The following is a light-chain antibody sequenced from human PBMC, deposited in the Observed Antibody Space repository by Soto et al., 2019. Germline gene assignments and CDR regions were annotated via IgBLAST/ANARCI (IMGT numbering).Light chain of an antibody. Sequence: ELMMTQSPATLSVSPGERATLFCRASQSIGRNLVWCQQKTGQXPXLLIYAASTRATGVPARFTGSGSGTEFTLTIRSLQSEDFAVYSCQQYNNWPITLGQGTKV. CDR3: QQYNNWPIT. CDR1: QSIGRN. CDR2: AAS. J-gene: IGKJ1*01. V-gene: IGKV3-15*01.